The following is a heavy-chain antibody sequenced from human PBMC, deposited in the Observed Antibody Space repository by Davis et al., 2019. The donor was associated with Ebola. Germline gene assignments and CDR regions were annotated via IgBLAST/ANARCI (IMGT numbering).Heavy chain of an antibody. V-gene: IGHV3-23*01. CDR1: GFTFSSYA. J-gene: IGHJ6*02. Sequence: GGSLRLSCAASGFTFSSYAMSWVRQAPGKGLEWVSAISGSGGSTYYADSVKGRFTISRDNSKNTLYLQMTSLRAEDTAVYYCARDWAVAGQDDYYYYYGMDVWGQGTTVTVSS. CDR3: ARDWAVAGQDDYYYYYGMDV. CDR2: ISGSGGST. D-gene: IGHD6-19*01.